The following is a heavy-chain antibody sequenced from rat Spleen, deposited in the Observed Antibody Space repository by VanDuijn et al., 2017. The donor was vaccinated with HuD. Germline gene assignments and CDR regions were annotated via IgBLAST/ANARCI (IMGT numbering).Heavy chain of an antibody. CDR3: TSLYYGYDYPFAY. V-gene: IGHV5-31*01. CDR2: ITNTGGST. D-gene: IGHD1-7*01. Sequence: EVQLVESGGGLVQPGRSLKLSCVASGFTFNNYWMTWIRQAPGQGLEWVASITNTGGSTYYPDSVKGRFTISRDNAKSTLYLQMNSLRSEDTATYYCTSLYYGYDYPFAYWGQGTLVTVSS. CDR1: GFTFNNYW. J-gene: IGHJ3*01.